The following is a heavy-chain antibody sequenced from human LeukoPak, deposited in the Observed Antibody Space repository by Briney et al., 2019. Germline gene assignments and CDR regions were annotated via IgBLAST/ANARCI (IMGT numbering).Heavy chain of an antibody. Sequence: SETLSLTCTVSGGSISSSSYYWGWIRQPPGKGLEWIGSIYYSGSTYYNPSLKSRVTISVDTSKNQFSLKQSSVTAADTAAYYCARSPGLWFGELLAPLDIWGQGTMVTVSS. CDR1: GGSISSSSYY. V-gene: IGHV4-39*01. CDR3: ARSPGLWFGELLAPLDI. J-gene: IGHJ3*02. CDR2: IYYSGST. D-gene: IGHD3-10*01.